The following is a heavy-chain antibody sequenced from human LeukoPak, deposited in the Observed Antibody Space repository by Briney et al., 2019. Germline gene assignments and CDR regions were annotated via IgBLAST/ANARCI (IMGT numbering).Heavy chain of an antibody. V-gene: IGHV1-18*01. D-gene: IGHD3-3*01. CDR2: MNPNSGNT. CDR1: GYTFTSCG. CDR3: ARAQVIFGVAAVNWFDP. Sequence: ASVKVSCKASGYTFTSCGISWVRQAPGQGLEWMGWMNPNSGNTGYAHKFRGRVTMTTDTSTSTAYMELRSLRSDGTAVYYCARAQVIFGVAAVNWFDPWGQGTLVTVSS. J-gene: IGHJ5*02.